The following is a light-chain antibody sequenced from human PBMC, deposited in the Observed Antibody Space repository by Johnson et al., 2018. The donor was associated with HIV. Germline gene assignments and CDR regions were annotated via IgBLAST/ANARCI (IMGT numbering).Light chain of an antibody. CDR2: ENT. CDR1: SSNIGNNY. J-gene: IGLJ1*01. V-gene: IGLV1-51*02. CDR3: GTWDSNLSAGGYV. Sequence: QSVLTQPPSVSAAPGQKVTISCSGSSSNIGNNYVSWYQQIPGTAPKLLIYENTKRPSGIPDRFSGSKSGTSATLGITGLQTGDEADYYCGTWDSNLSAGGYVVGTGTKVTVL.